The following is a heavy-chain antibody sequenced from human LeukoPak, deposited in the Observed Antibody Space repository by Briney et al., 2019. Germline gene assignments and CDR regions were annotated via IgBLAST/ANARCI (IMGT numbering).Heavy chain of an antibody. CDR1: GGSISSYY. CDR3: ARLGRSTMTVTLFDY. Sequence: SETLSLTCTVSGGSISSYYWSWIRQPPGKGLEWIGYIYYSGSTNYNPSLKSRVTISVDTSKNQFSLKLSSVTAADTAVYYCARLGRSTMTVTLFDYWGQGTLVTVSS. D-gene: IGHD3-22*01. CDR2: IYYSGST. V-gene: IGHV4-59*12. J-gene: IGHJ4*02.